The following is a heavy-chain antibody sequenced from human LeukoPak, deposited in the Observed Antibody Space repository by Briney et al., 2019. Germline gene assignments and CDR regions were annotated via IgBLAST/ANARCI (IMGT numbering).Heavy chain of an antibody. V-gene: IGHV3-30*02. D-gene: IGHD6-6*01. J-gene: IGHJ5*02. CDR2: IRYDGSNK. Sequence: GGSLRLSCAASGFTFSSYGMHWVRQAPGKWLEWVEFIRYDGSNKYYADSVKGRFTISRDNSKNTLYLQMNSLRPEDTAVYYCAKAQENSSSPHNWFDPWGQGTLVTVSS. CDR3: AKAQENSSSPHNWFDP. CDR1: GFTFSSYG.